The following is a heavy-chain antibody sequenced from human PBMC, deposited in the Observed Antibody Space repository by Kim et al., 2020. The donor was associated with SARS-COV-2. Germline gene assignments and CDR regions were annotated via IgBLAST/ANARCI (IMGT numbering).Heavy chain of an antibody. CDR2: ISGRGGST. D-gene: IGHD6-13*01. CDR1: GFTLRSYA. V-gene: IGHV3-23*01. CDR3: AETYSDSGSWYHFDY. J-gene: IGHJ4*01. Sequence: GGSLRLSCAASGFTLRSYAMSWVRQAPGKGREWVSAISGRGGSTYYADSVKGRSTISRDNSKNTLYLQMKSLRAEDTAGTNCAETYSDSGSWYHFDYMG.